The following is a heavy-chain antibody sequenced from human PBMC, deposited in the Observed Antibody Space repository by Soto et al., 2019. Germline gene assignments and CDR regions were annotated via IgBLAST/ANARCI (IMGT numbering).Heavy chain of an antibody. J-gene: IGHJ4*02. V-gene: IGHV1-18*01. CDR1: GYTFTSYG. D-gene: IGHD3-22*01. CDR3: ARDLSYYDGSGYYFKGGEPFDY. Sequence: GASVKVSCKASGYTFTSYGISWVRQAPGQGLEWMGWISAYNGNTNYAQMLQGRVTMTTDASTSTAYMELRGLRSDDTAVYYCARDLSYYDGSGYYFKGGEPFDYWGQGTLVPVSS. CDR2: ISAYNGNT.